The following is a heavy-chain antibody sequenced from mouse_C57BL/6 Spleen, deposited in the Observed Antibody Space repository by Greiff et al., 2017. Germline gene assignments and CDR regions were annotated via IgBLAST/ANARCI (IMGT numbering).Heavy chain of an antibody. J-gene: IGHJ2*01. D-gene: IGHD2-2*01. Sequence: VQLQQPGAELVKPGASVKLSCKASGYTFTSYWMHWVKQRPGQGLEWIGEIDPSDSYTNYNQKFKGKSTLTVDKSSSTAYMQLSSLTSEDSAVYYCARRDYGYDYWGQGTTLTVSS. V-gene: IGHV1-69*01. CDR3: ARRDYGYDY. CDR2: IDPSDSYT. CDR1: GYTFTSYW.